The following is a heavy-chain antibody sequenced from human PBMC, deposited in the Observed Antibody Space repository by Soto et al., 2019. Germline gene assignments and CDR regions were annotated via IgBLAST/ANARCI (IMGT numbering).Heavy chain of an antibody. CDR2: ISYDGSEK. CDR3: ARDLRGCSGGTCYSTYHHGMDV. Sequence: QVQLVESGGGVVQPGRSLRLSCAASGFTFSSYGIHWVRQAPGKGLEWVAVISYDGSEKYYADSVKGRFTISRDNSKNTLFLQMSSLRPDDTAVYYCARDLRGCSGGTCYSTYHHGMDVWGQGTTVTVSS. D-gene: IGHD2-15*01. CDR1: GFTFSSYG. J-gene: IGHJ6*02. V-gene: IGHV3-30-3*01.